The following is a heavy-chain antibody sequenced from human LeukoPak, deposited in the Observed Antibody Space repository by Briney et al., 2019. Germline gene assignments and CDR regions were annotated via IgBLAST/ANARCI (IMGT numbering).Heavy chain of an antibody. J-gene: IGHJ4*02. Sequence: ASVKVSCKASGYTFTSYYMHWVRQAPGQGLEWMGIINPSGGSTSYAQKFQGRVTMTRDTSTSTVYMELSSLRSEDTAVYYCARPCCYCDSSGYFDYWGQGTLVTVSS. CDR3: ARPCCYCDSSGYFDY. CDR1: GYTFTSYY. CDR2: INPSGGST. V-gene: IGHV1-46*01. D-gene: IGHD3-22*01.